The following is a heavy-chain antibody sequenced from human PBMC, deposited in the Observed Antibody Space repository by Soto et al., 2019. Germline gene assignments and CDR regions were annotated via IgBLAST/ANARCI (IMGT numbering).Heavy chain of an antibody. J-gene: IGHJ6*02. CDR2: INHSGST. D-gene: IGHD6-25*01. Sequence: SETLSLTCAVYGGSFSGYYWSWIRQPPGKGLEWIGEINHSGSTTYNTSLKRRATIPVDTSKTQLSLKLSAVTAATTAVYYCGRGEFAAAGKAWYYYCDMDLWGQGTTGTGSS. V-gene: IGHV4-34*01. CDR3: GRGEFAAAGKAWYYYCDMDL. CDR1: GGSFSGYY.